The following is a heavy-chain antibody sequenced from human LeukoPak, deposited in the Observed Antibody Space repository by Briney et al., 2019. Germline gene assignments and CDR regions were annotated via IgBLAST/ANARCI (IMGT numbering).Heavy chain of an antibody. Sequence: GGSLRLSCAASGFTFDDYGMSWVRQAPGKGLEWVSGINWNGGSTGYADSVKGRFTISRDNAKNSLYLQMNSLRAEDTALYYCARDYYDSSGYYPFDYWGQGTLVTVSS. V-gene: IGHV3-20*04. CDR2: INWNGGST. CDR1: GFTFDDYG. J-gene: IGHJ4*02. CDR3: ARDYYDSSGYYPFDY. D-gene: IGHD3-22*01.